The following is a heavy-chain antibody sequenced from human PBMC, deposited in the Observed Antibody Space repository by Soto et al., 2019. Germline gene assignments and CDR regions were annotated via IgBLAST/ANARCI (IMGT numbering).Heavy chain of an antibody. D-gene: IGHD3-10*01. J-gene: IGHJ6*03. CDR2: INYSGST. CDR3: AKHIGSGSPYYYYYYIDV. CDR1: GGSISSSSFY. V-gene: IGHV4-39*01. Sequence: PSETLSLTCTVSGGSISSSSFYWGWIRQPPGKGLEWIGSINYSGSTYHNPSLKSRVTMSVDTSKNQFSLKLTSVTAADTAAYYCAKHIGSGSPYYYYYYIDVWGKGTTVTVSS.